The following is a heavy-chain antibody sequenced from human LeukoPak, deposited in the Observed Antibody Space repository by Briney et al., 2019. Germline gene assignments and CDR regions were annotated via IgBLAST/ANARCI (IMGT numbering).Heavy chain of an antibody. D-gene: IGHD3-10*01. J-gene: IGHJ4*02. CDR1: GGSISTYY. CDR3: ARVGSYCFDY. Sequence: PSETLSLTCTVSGGSISTYYWSWIRQPPGKGLEWIGYIDYSGSTNYNPSLKSRVTMSVDTSKHQFSLTLSSVTAADTAVYYCARVGSYCFDYWGQRTLVTVSS. V-gene: IGHV4-59*01. CDR2: IDYSGST.